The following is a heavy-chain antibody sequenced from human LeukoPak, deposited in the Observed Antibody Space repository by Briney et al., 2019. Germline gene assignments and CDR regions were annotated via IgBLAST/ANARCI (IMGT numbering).Heavy chain of an antibody. CDR2: IYNSGNT. V-gene: IGHV4-34*11. CDR1: GGSFSGYY. Sequence: SETLPLTCAVYGGSFSGYYWSWIRQPPGKGLEWIGYIYNSGNTNYNPSLKSRVTISIDTSKNQFSLKVISVTAADTAIYYCARESGSYLWRSWLNPWGQGTLVTVSS. D-gene: IGHD3-16*01. CDR3: ARESGSYLWRSWLNP. J-gene: IGHJ5*02.